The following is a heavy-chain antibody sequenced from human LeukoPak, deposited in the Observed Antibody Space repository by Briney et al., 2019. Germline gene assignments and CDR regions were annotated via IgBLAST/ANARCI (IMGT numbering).Heavy chain of an antibody. J-gene: IGHJ4*02. CDR3: ASRSLTYSNLDY. CDR2: ISAYNGNT. D-gene: IGHD6-13*01. V-gene: IGHV1-18*01. CDR1: GYTFTSYG. Sequence: ASVKGSCKAAGYTFTSYGISWVREAPGQGLEWMGWISAYNGNTNYAQKLQGRVTMTTDTSTSTAYMELRSLRSDDTAVYYCASRSLTYSNLDYWGQGTLVTVSS.